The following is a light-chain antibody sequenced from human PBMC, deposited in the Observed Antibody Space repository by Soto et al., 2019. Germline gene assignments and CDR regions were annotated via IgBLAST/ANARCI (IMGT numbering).Light chain of an antibody. Sequence: QSALTQPPSASGSPGQSVAISCTGTTSDIGGYNYVSWYQQHPGKAPKLMIYEVNKRPSGVHDRFSGSKSRNTASLTVSGLQAEDEADYYCSSHGGNSPNVFGTGTKLTVL. J-gene: IGLJ1*01. CDR1: TSDIGGYNY. CDR2: EVN. CDR3: SSHGGNSPNV. V-gene: IGLV2-8*01.